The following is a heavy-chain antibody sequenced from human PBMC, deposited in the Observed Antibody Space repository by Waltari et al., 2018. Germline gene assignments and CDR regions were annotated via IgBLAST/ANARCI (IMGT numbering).Heavy chain of an antibody. J-gene: IGHJ1*01. CDR2: SYYSVST. CDR3: AGAGKQWLVRYFQH. CDR1: GGSISSSSYY. Sequence: QLQLQESGPGLVKPSETLSLTCTVSGGSISSSSYYWGWIRQPPGKGLEWIGSSYYSVSTYYNPSLNSRVTISVDTSKNQFSRKLSSVTAADTAVYYCAGAGKQWLVRYFQHWGQGTLVTVSS. D-gene: IGHD6-19*01. V-gene: IGHV4-39*07.